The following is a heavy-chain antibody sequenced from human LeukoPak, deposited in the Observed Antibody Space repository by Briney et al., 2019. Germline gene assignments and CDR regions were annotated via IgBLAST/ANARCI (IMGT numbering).Heavy chain of an antibody. Sequence: PGGSLRLSCAASGFTFSSYGIHWVRQAPGKGLEWVALISYDGRHKFYADPVNGRFSISRDNSKNMVHLQMNSLRGEDTAVYYCAKDTKVGACDYWGQGTLVTVSS. CDR3: AKDTKVGACDY. D-gene: IGHD1-26*01. J-gene: IGHJ4*02. CDR1: GFTFSSYG. V-gene: IGHV3-30*18. CDR2: ISYDGRHK.